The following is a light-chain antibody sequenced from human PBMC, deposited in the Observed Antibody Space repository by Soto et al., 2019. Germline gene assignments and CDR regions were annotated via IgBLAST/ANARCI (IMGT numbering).Light chain of an antibody. CDR3: SSYTSSSTPV. J-gene: IGLJ1*01. V-gene: IGLV2-14*01. CDR1: SSDVGGYNY. Sequence: QSVLTQPASVSGSPGQSITISCTGTSSDVGGYNYVSWYQQHPGKAPKLMIYDVSNRPSGVSNRFSGSKSGNTASLTISGLQAEDEADYYCSSYTSSSTPVFGTGPRSPS. CDR2: DVS.